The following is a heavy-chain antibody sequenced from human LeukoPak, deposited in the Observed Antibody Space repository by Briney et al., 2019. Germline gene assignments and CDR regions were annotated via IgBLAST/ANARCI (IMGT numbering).Heavy chain of an antibody. Sequence: ASVKVSCKASGGTFSSYAISWVRQAPGQGLEWMGRIIPILGIANYAQKFQGRVTITADKSTSTAYMELSSLRSEDTAVYYCASHQRLGEDSYYGMDVWGQGTTVTVSS. CDR1: GGTFSSYA. D-gene: IGHD3-16*01. V-gene: IGHV1-69*04. CDR2: IIPILGIA. CDR3: ASHQRLGEDSYYGMDV. J-gene: IGHJ6*02.